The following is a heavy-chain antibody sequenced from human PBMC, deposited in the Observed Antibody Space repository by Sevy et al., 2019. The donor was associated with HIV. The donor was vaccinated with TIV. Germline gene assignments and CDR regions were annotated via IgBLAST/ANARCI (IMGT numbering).Heavy chain of an antibody. CDR1: GFTFSSYG. CDR2: IRYDGSNK. Sequence: GGSLRLSCAASGFTFSSYGMHWVRQAPGKGLEWVAFIRYDGSNKYYADSVKGRFTISRDNSKDTLYLQMNSLRVEDTAVYYCAKWSRGYCSSTSCSNYYYGMDVWGQGTTVTVSS. D-gene: IGHD2-2*01. CDR3: AKWSRGYCSSTSCSNYYYGMDV. V-gene: IGHV3-30*02. J-gene: IGHJ6*02.